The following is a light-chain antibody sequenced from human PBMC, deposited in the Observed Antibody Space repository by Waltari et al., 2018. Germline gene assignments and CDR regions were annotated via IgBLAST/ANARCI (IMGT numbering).Light chain of an antibody. CDR2: DTS. V-gene: IGKV1-33*01. J-gene: IGKJ4*01. CDR1: QDITNY. Sequence: DIQMPQSPSSLSASVGDRATITCQASQDITNYLNWYQQKPGKAPKLLIYDTSNLETGVPSRFSGGGSGTDFTFTISSLQPEDIGTYYCQQYDNLPLTFGGGTKVEIK. CDR3: QQYDNLPLT.